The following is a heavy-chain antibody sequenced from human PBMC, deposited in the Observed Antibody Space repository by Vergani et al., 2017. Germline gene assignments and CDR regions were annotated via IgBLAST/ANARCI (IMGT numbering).Heavy chain of an antibody. J-gene: IGHJ4*02. D-gene: IGHD3-10*01. CDR3: ARDLNSFGSGTYAH. CDR1: GGSIGSREYY. V-gene: IGHV4-31*11. Sequence: QVQLQESGPGLLKASQTLSLTCAVSGGSIGSREYYWSWIRQRPGKGLEWLGYISYGGDPFYSPSLGGRGLISLDTSANQMSLEIHSVTAADTAMYFCARDLNSFGSGTYAHWGQGTLVTVSS. CDR2: ISYGGDP.